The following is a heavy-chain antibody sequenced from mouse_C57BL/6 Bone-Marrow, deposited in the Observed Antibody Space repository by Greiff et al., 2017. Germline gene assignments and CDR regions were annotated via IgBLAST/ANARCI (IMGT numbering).Heavy chain of an antibody. Sequence: EVKLVESGGGLVQSGRSLRLSCATSGFTFSDFYMEWVRQAPGKGLEWIAASRNKANDYTTEYSASVKGRFIVSRDTSQSILYLQMNALRAEDTAIYYCARDIPYYDYDVGAMDYWGQGTSVTVSS. CDR3: ARDIPYYDYDVGAMDY. J-gene: IGHJ4*01. V-gene: IGHV7-1*01. CDR1: GFTFSDFY. CDR2: SRNKANDYTT. D-gene: IGHD2-4*01.